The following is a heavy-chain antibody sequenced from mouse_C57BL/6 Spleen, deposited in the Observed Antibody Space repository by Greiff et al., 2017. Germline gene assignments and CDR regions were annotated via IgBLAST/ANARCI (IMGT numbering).Heavy chain of an antibody. V-gene: IGHV1-55*01. CDR3: AREGDYYGSSYNFDY. Sequence: QVQLQQPGAELVKPGASVKMSCKASGYTFTSYWITWVKQRPGQGLEWIGDIYPGSGSTNYNEKFKSKATLTVDTSSSTAYMQLSSLTSEDSAVYYCAREGDYYGSSYNFDYWGQGTTLTVSS. D-gene: IGHD1-1*01. CDR1: GYTFTSYW. J-gene: IGHJ2*01. CDR2: IYPGSGST.